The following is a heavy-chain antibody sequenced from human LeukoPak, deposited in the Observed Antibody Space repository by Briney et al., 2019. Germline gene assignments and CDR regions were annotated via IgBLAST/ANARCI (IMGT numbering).Heavy chain of an antibody. Sequence: GGSLRLSCAVSGFSFSDYYVDWVRQAPGKGLEWVGRSRNKANSHTTEYAASVKGRFTISRDDSKNSLDLQMNSLKTEDTAVYYCARGLSGTWPWYFDDWGQGTLVTVSS. CDR3: ARGLSGTWPWYFDD. D-gene: IGHD1-26*01. CDR1: GFSFSDYY. CDR2: SRNKANSHTT. J-gene: IGHJ4*02. V-gene: IGHV3-72*01.